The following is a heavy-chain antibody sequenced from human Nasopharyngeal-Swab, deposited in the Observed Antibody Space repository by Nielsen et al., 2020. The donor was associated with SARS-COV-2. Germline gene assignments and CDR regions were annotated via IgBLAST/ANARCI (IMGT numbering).Heavy chain of an antibody. CDR3: ARVAWDIVVVVAAGAPDY. CDR1: GFTFSSYE. J-gene: IGHJ4*02. V-gene: IGHV3-21*05. Sequence: GESLKISCAASGFTFSSYEMNWVRQAPGKGLEWVAYISSSSSYTNYADSVKGRFTITRDNAKNSLYLQMNSLRAEDPAVYYCARVAWDIVVVVAAGAPDYWGQGTLVTVSS. CDR2: ISSSSSYT. D-gene: IGHD2-15*01.